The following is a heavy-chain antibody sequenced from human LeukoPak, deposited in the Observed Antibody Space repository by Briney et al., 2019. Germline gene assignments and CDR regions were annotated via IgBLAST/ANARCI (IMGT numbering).Heavy chain of an antibody. CDR1: GFTFSSYA. D-gene: IGHD6-19*01. CDR3: ARELRQWLGPFDY. CDR2: ISYDGSNK. J-gene: IGHJ4*02. V-gene: IGHV3-30*04. Sequence: PGRSLRLSCAASGFTFSSYAMHWVRQAPGKGLEWVAVISYDGSNKYYADSVKGRFTISRDNSKNTLYLQMNSLRAEDTAVYYCARELRQWLGPFDYWGQGTLVTVSS.